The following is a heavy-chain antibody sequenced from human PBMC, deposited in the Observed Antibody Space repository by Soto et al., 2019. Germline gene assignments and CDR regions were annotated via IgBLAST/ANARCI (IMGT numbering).Heavy chain of an antibody. V-gene: IGHV1-69*08. CDR2: IIPILGIA. D-gene: IGHD6-13*01. J-gene: IGHJ4*02. CDR3: VRDDLSIAAAGTGY. CDR1: GGTFSSYT. Sequence: QVQLVQSGAEVKKPGSSVKVSCKASGGTFSSYTISWVRQAPGQGLEWMGRIIPILGIANYAQKFQGRVTITADKSTSTAYMELSSLRSEDTAVYYCVRDDLSIAAAGTGYWGQGTLVTVSS.